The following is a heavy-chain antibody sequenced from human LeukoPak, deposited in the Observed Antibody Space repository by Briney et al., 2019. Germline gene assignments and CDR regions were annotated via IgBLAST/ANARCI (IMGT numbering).Heavy chain of an antibody. Sequence: SGGPLRLSCAASGFTFSSYWMSWVRQAPEKGLEWVANIKQDGSEKYYVDSVKGRFTISRDNAKNSLYLQMNSLRAEDTAVYYCARDRGGYKPYYMDVWGKGTTVTVSS. CDR3: ARDRGGYKPYYMDV. V-gene: IGHV3-7*01. CDR1: GFTFSSYW. D-gene: IGHD5-24*01. CDR2: IKQDGSEK. J-gene: IGHJ6*03.